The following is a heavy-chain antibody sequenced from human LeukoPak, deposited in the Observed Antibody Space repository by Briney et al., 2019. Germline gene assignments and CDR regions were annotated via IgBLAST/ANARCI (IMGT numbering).Heavy chain of an antibody. J-gene: IGHJ6*02. Sequence: PGRSLRLSCAASGFTFSSYGMHWVRQAPGKGLEWVAVISYDGSNKYYADSVKGRFTVSRDKPKNRLYLQMNSLKLEDTAVYYCARGGYDQDYYYAMDVWGQGTTVTVSS. CDR1: GFTFSSYG. V-gene: IGHV3-30*03. CDR3: ARGGYDQDYYYAMDV. CDR2: ISYDGSNK. D-gene: IGHD5-12*01.